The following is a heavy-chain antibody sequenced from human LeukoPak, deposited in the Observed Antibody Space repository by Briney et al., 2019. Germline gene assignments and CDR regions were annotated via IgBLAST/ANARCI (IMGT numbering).Heavy chain of an antibody. V-gene: IGHV5-51*01. CDR2: IYPGDSDT. CDR1: GYSFTSYW. Sequence: GESLKISCKGSGYSFTSYWIGWVRQMPGKGLEWMGIIYPGDSDTRYSPSFQGQVTISADKSISTAYLQWSSLKASDTAMYYCARTYDSSLLYYYYGIDVWGQGTTVTVSS. J-gene: IGHJ6*02. CDR3: ARTYDSSLLYYYYGIDV. D-gene: IGHD3-22*01.